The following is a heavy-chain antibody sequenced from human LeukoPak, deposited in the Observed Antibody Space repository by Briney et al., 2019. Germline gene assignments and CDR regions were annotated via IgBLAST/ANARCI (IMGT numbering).Heavy chain of an antibody. V-gene: IGHV3-48*03. J-gene: IGHJ3*02. CDR2: ISASGTLT. D-gene: IGHD3-22*01. CDR3: ARAVTMIVVVISDAFDI. Sequence: GGSLRLSCAASGFSFSSYEMNWVRQAPGKGLEWTSYISASGTLTHYADSVEGRFTISRDNAKNSLYLQMNSLRAEDTAVYYCARAVTMIVVVISDAFDIWGQGTMVTVSS. CDR1: GFSFSSYE.